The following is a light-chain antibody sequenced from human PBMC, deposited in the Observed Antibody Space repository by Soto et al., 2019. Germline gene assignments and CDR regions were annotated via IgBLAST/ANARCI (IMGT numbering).Light chain of an antibody. J-gene: IGLJ2*01. CDR2: DVT. CDR1: SSDVGAYNY. V-gene: IGLV2-11*01. Sequence: QSALTQPRSVSGSPGQSVTISCTGTSSDVGAYNYVSWHQQHPGKAPKLVIYDVTQRPSGVPDRFSASKSGITASLTISGLQADDEADYYCCSYAAGDSFKFGGGTKVTVL. CDR3: CSYAAGDSFK.